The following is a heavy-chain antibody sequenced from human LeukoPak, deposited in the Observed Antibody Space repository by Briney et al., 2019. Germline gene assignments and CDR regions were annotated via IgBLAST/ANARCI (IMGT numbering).Heavy chain of an antibody. J-gene: IGHJ4*02. D-gene: IGHD3-22*01. CDR3: ARDPYYDSSGYYRPFDY. CDR2: ISSSSSTI. V-gene: IGHV3-48*01. CDR1: GFTFSSYS. Sequence: GGSLRLSCAASGFTFSSYSMNWVRQAPGKGLEWVSYISSSSSTIYYADSVKGRFTISRDNAKNSLYLQMNSLRAEDTAVYYCARDPYYDSSGYYRPFDYWGQGTLVTVSS.